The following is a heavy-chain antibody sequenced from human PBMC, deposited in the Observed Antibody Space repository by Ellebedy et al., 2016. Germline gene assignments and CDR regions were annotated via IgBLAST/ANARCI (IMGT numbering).Heavy chain of an antibody. CDR2: IKHSVST. V-gene: IGHV4-34*01. J-gene: IGHJ6*02. Sequence: SEPLSLTXAVSGGSFSGSSWRWIRQPPGKGLEWIGEIKHSVSTNYNPSLKSRVTISVDTSKNQFSLKLSSVTAADTAVYYCARYWVRGVIRHYGMDVWGQGTTVTVSS. CDR1: GGSFSGSS. D-gene: IGHD3-10*01. CDR3: ARYWVRGVIRHYGMDV.